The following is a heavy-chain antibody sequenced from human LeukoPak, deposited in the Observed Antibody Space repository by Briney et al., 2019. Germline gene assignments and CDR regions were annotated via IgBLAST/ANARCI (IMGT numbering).Heavy chain of an antibody. CDR1: RFTFDGYA. CDR3: AKSGTYSSSSGYIDS. J-gene: IGHJ4*02. CDR2: ISWNSGNT. Sequence: PGRSLRLSCAASRFTFDGYAMHWVRQAPGKGLEWVSSISWNSGNTDYAASVKGRFTISRDNAKKSLHLQMNSLRSEDTDLYYCAKSGTYSSSSGYIDSWGQGTLVTVSS. V-gene: IGHV3-9*01. D-gene: IGHD6-6*01.